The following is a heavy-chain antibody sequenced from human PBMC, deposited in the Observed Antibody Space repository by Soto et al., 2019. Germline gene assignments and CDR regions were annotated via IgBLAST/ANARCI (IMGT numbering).Heavy chain of an antibody. J-gene: IGHJ4*02. CDR2: MTGSGGDI. CDR3: AKDAVYGDGLWLAAN. CDR1: GFTFSIYA. Sequence: EVQLLESGGGLVQPGESLRLSCAASGFTFSIYAMMWVRQSPGKGQEWVAGMTGSGGDIRYADSVKGRFTISKDNSKNTLYLQMNRLRAEDTAMYYCAKDAVYGDGLWLAANWGQGTLVTVSS. V-gene: IGHV3-23*01. D-gene: IGHD4-17*01.